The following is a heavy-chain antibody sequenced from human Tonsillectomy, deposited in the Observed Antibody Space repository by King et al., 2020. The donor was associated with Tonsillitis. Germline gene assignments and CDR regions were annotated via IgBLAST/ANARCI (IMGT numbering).Heavy chain of an antibody. V-gene: IGHV3-23*04. CDR1: GFTFSSYA. Sequence: VQLVESGGGLEQPGGSLRLSCAASGFTFSSYAMSWVRQAPGKGLEWVSAISGSGDSTYYAESVKGRFTISSDSSKNTLYLQMNSLRAEDTAIYYCAKLLGPIVVVPAAPDYWGQGTLVTVSS. CDR2: ISGSGDST. J-gene: IGHJ4*02. CDR3: AKLLGPIVVVPAAPDY. D-gene: IGHD2-2*01.